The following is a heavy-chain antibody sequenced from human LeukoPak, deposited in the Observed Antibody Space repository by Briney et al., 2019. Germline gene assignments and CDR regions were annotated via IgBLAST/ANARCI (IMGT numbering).Heavy chain of an antibody. V-gene: IGHV3-30*18. CDR1: GFTFSSYG. CDR3: AKDPYSSGWSVYFDY. Sequence: GGSLRLSCAASGFTFSSYGMHWVRQAPGKVRECVAVISYDGSNKYYADSVKGRFTISRDNSKNTLYLQMNGLRAEDTAVYYCAKDPYSSGWSVYFDYWGQGTLVTVSS. CDR2: ISYDGSNK. J-gene: IGHJ4*02. D-gene: IGHD6-19*01.